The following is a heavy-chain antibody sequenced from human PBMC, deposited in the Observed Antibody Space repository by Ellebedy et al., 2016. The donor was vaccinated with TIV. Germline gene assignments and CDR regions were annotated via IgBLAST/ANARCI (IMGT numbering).Heavy chain of an antibody. CDR2: IVVGSGNT. J-gene: IGHJ4*02. Sequence: AASVKVSCKASGFTFSSSAIQWVRQAGGRRLEWIGWIVVGSGNTNYAQKFQERVTITRNMSISTAYMEVSGLRSEDTAVYFCAVVRDGYKYPDYWGQGTLVTVSS. V-gene: IGHV1-58*02. D-gene: IGHD5-24*01. CDR3: AVVRDGYKYPDY. CDR1: GFTFSSSA.